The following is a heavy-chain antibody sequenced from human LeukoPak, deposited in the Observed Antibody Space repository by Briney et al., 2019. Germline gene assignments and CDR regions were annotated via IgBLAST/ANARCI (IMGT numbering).Heavy chain of an antibody. D-gene: IGHD2-15*01. CDR2: ISSSSSYI. V-gene: IGHV3-21*01. J-gene: IGHJ3*02. CDR1: GFTFSSYS. CDR3: ARGGVVYPDSFDI. Sequence: GGSLRLSCAASGFTFSSYSMNWVRQAPGKGLEWVSSISSSSSYIYYADSVKGRFTISRDNAKNSLYPQMNSLRAEDTAVYYCARGGVVYPDSFDIWGRGTMVTVSS.